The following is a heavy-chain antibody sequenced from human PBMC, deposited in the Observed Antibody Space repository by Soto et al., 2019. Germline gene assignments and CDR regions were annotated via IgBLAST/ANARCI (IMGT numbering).Heavy chain of an antibody. CDR3: ARFRSLDP. D-gene: IGHD3-10*01. Sequence: EVQLVESGGGLVQPGGSLRLSCADSGFSLSNYWMSRVRQAPGMGLEWVASIKQDGSEKYYVDSVKGRFTISRDNAKNSLYLQMNSLRAEDTAVYYCARFRSLDPWGQGTLVTVSS. J-gene: IGHJ5*02. CDR1: GFSLSNYW. V-gene: IGHV3-7*03. CDR2: IKQDGSEK.